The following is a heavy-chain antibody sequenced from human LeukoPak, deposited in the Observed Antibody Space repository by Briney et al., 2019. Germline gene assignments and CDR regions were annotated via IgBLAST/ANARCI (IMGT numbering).Heavy chain of an antibody. CDR3: ARDLDYGKGFDY. CDR2: ISGSGGST. V-gene: IGHV3-23*01. CDR1: GFTFSSYA. J-gene: IGHJ4*02. D-gene: IGHD4-17*01. Sequence: GGSLRLSCAASGFTFSSYATSWVRQAPGKGLEWVSAISGSGGSTYYADSVKGRFTISRDNSKNTLYMQMNSLRAEDTAVYYCARDLDYGKGFDYWGQGTLVTVSS.